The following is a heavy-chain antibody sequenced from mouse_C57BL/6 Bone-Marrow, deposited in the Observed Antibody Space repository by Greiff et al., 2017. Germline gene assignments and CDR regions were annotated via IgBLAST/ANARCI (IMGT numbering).Heavy chain of an antibody. CDR3: VPLPFAY. V-gene: IGHV10-1*01. CDR1: GFSFNTYA. Sequence: DVMLVESGGGLVQPKGSLKLSCAASGFSFNTYAMNWVRQAPGKGLEWVARIRSKSNNYATYYADSVKDRFTISRDDSESMLYLQMNNLKTEDTAMYYFVPLPFAYWGQGTLVTVSA. CDR2: IRSKSNNYAT. D-gene: IGHD6-1*01. J-gene: IGHJ3*01.